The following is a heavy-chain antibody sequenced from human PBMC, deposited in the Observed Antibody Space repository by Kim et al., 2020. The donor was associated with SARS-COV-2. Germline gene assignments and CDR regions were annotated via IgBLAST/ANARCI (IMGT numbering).Heavy chain of an antibody. CDR3: ARGRPVVAATRWFDP. V-gene: IGHV4-34*01. CDR1: GGSFSGYY. J-gene: IGHJ5*02. D-gene: IGHD2-15*01. CDR2: INHSGST. Sequence: SETLSLTCAVYGGSFSGYYWSLIRQPPGKGLEWIGEINHSGSTNYNPSLKSRVTISVDTSKNQFSLKLSSVTAADTAVYYCARGRPVVAATRWFDPWGQGTLVTVSS.